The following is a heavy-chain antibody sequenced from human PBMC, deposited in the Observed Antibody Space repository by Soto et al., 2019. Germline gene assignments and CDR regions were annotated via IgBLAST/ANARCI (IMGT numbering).Heavy chain of an antibody. CDR3: ARSPPGGYHYYYGLDV. Sequence: PGGSLRLSCAASGFTFGTYAMSWVRQAPGKGLEWVSAIGTAGDTYYPGSVKGRFTISRENAKNSLYLQMNSLRAGDTAVYYCARSPPGGYHYYYGLDVWGQGTTVTVS. J-gene: IGHJ6*02. CDR2: IGTAGDT. CDR1: GFTFGTYA. V-gene: IGHV3-13*04. D-gene: IGHD3-22*01.